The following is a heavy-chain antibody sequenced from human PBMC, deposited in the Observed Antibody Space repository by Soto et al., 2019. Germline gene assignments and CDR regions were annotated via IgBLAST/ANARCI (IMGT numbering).Heavy chain of an antibody. D-gene: IGHD6-19*01. CDR1: AYTFTSYV. CDR2: VNPNSDNT. J-gene: IGHJ3*02. V-gene: IGHV1-8*01. CDR3: ARGLGKHWLDDAFDI. Sequence: ASVKVSCKASAYTFTSYVINWVRQATGQGLEWMGWVNPNSDNTGYAQKFQGRVTMTRNTSINTAYMELSNLRSDDTAVYYCARGLGKHWLDDAFDIWGQGTMVTVSS.